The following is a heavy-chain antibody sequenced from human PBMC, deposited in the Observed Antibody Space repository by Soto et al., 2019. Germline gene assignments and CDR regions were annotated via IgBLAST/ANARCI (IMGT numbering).Heavy chain of an antibody. CDR2: INPSGGST. J-gene: IGHJ6*02. CDR1: GYTFTSYY. D-gene: IGHD2-15*01. V-gene: IGHV1-46*01. Sequence: GAPVKVSCKASGYTFTSYYMHWVRQAPGQGLEWMGIINPSGGSTSYAQRFQGRVTMTRDTSTSTVYMELSSLRSEDTAVYYCARDVVVVVAAPPGLYYYYGMDVWGQGTTVTVSS. CDR3: ARDVVVVVAAPPGLYYYYGMDV.